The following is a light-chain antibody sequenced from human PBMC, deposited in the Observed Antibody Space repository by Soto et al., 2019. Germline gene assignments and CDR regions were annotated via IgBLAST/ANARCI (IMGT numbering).Light chain of an antibody. V-gene: IGLV2-23*02. CDR3: CSYGGRNTFV. Sequence: QSALAQPASVSGSPGQSITISCTGTSSDVGSYNLVSWYQQHPGKAPKLMIYEVSKRHSGVSNRFSGSKSGNTASLTIFGLQAEDEADYSCCSYGGRNTFVFGSGTKLTVL. J-gene: IGLJ1*01. CDR1: SSDVGSYNL. CDR2: EVS.